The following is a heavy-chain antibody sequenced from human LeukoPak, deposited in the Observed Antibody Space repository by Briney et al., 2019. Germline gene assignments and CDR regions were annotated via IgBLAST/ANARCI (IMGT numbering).Heavy chain of an antibody. CDR1: GGSISSYY. J-gene: IGHJ4*02. V-gene: IGHV4-59*01. CDR2: IYYSGST. Sequence: SGTLSLTCTVSGGSISSYYWSWIRQPPGKGLEWIGYIYYSGSTNYNPSLKSRVTISVDTSKNQFSLKLSSVTAADTAVYYCARSGLRYFDWSDYWGQGTLVTVSS. D-gene: IGHD3-9*01. CDR3: ARSGLRYFDWSDY.